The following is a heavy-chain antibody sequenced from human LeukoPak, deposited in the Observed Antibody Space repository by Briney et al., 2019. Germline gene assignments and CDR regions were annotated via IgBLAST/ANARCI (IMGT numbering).Heavy chain of an antibody. CDR2: IKKDGSEK. V-gene: IGHV3-7*01. D-gene: IGHD5-12*01. Sequence: GGSLRLSCAASGFSFSMYWMSWVRQAPGKGLEWVANIKKDGSEKYYVDSVKGRFTISRDNAKNSLYLQMNSLRAEDTAVYYCARGPSGYHNTGGQGTLVTVSS. J-gene: IGHJ4*02. CDR3: ARGPSGYHNT. CDR1: GFSFSMYW.